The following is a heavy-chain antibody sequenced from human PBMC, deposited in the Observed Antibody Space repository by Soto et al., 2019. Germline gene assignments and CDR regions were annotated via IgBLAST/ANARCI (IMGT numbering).Heavy chain of an antibody. Sequence: SLRLSCAASGFTFGSYGMHWVRQAPGKGLEWVAVISYDGSNKYYADSVKGRFTISRDNSKNTLYLQMNSLRAEDTAVYYCAKGAPDTATRRGYFDYWGQGTLVTVSS. CDR3: AKGAPDTATRRGYFDY. CDR1: GFTFGSYG. J-gene: IGHJ4*02. D-gene: IGHD5-18*01. CDR2: ISYDGSNK. V-gene: IGHV3-30*18.